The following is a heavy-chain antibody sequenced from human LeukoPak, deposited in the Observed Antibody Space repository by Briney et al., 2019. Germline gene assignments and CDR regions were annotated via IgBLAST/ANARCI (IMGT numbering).Heavy chain of an antibody. V-gene: IGHV4-4*07. CDR2: IYTSGST. D-gene: IGHD2-2*01. J-gene: IGHJ4*02. CDR1: GGSIRSYY. CDR3: ARDPMPWVTPPAKEDY. Sequence: SETLSLTCTVSGGSIRSYYWSWIRQPAGKGLEWIGRIYTSGSTNYNPSLKSRVTMSVDTSKNQFSLKLSSVTAADTAVYYCARDPMPWVTPPAKEDYWGQGTLVTVSS.